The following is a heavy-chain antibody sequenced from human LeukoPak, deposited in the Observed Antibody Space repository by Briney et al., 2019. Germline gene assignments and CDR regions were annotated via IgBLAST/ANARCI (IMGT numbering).Heavy chain of an antibody. J-gene: IGHJ4*02. V-gene: IGHV3-48*03. CDR3: ARGIFTFGGVIANFDY. D-gene: IGHD3-16*02. CDR1: GFTFSSYE. Sequence: TGGSLRLSCAASGFTFSSYEMNWVRQAPGKWLEWVSYISSSGSTIYYADSVKSRFTISRDNAKNSLYLQMNSLRAEDTAVYYCARGIFTFGGVIANFDYWGQGTLVTVSS. CDR2: ISSSGSTI.